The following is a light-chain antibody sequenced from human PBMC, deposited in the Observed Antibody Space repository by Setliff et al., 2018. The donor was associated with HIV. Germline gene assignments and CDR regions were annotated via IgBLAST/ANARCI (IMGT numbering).Light chain of an antibody. CDR3: QVWDSSSDHHV. CDR2: DNG. V-gene: IGLV3-21*03. J-gene: IGLJ1*01. CDR1: NIGSKS. Sequence: SYALTQPPSVSVAPGKTARITCGGNNIGSKSVHWYQQKPGQAPVLVVYDNGDRPSGIPERFSGSNSGNTATLTISRVEAGDEADYYCQVWDSSSDHHVFGTGTKVTV.